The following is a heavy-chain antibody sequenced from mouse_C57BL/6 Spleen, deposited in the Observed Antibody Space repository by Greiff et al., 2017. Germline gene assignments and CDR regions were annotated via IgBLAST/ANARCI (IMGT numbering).Heavy chain of an antibody. V-gene: IGHV1-22*01. CDR2: INPNNGGT. CDR1: GYTFTDYN. Sequence: EIQLQQSGPELVKPGASVKMSCKASGYTFTDYNMHWVKQSHGKSLEWIGYINPNNGGTSYNQKFKGKATLTVNKSSSTAYMELRSLTSEDSAVYYCARGAYYEGFAYWGQGTLVTVSA. CDR3: ARGAYYEGFAY. D-gene: IGHD2-10*01. J-gene: IGHJ3*01.